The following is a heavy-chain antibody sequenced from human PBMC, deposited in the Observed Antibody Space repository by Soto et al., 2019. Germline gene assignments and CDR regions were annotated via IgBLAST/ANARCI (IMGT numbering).Heavy chain of an antibody. D-gene: IGHD2-8*01. CDR3: ARGSCSNGVCWVWDY. Sequence: ASVKVSCKASGYTFNKYPIHWVRQAPGQGPEWMGWINTDNGNTAYSQRFQGRVTITRDTSATTAYMDLSSLRSEDTAVYFCARGSCSNGVCWVWDYWGQGTPVTVSS. CDR1: GYTFNKYP. V-gene: IGHV1-3*04. J-gene: IGHJ4*02. CDR2: INTDNGNT.